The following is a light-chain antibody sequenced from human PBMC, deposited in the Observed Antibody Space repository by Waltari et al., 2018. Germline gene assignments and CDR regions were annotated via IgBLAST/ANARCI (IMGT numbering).Light chain of an antibody. J-gene: IGKJ1*01. Sequence: EIVLTQSPATLSVSPGERVTLPCRASQSVSSNLAWYQQKPGQAPRLIIYAASNRATGIPARLSGSGSGTEFTLTISSLQSEDFAVYYCQENNHWPPVWTFGQGTNVEIK. V-gene: IGKV3-15*01. CDR3: QENNHWPPVWT. CDR1: QSVSSN. CDR2: AAS.